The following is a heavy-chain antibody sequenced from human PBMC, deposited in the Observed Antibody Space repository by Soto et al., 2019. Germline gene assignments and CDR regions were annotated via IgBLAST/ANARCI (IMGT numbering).Heavy chain of an antibody. CDR1: GFTFSSHS. J-gene: IGHJ3*02. D-gene: IGHD2-15*01. V-gene: IGHV3-21*01. CDR3: ARDLSVVVVVAAEGGAFDI. CDR2: ISSSSSYI. Sequence: PGGSLRLSCAASGFTFSSHSMNWVRQAPGKGLEWVSSISSSSSYIYYADSVKGRFTISRDNAKNSLYLQMNSLRAEDTAVYYCARDLSVVVVVAAEGGAFDIWGQGTMVTVSS.